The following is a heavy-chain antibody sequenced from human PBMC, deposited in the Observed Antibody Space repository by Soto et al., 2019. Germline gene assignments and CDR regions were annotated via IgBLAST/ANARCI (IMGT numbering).Heavy chain of an antibody. D-gene: IGHD3-9*01. CDR1: GYTFTSYD. V-gene: IGHV1-8*01. CDR3: ARCLHFFFYDIVTGYWPLDY. CDR2: MNPNSGNT. Sequence: GSSVKVSCKASGYTFTSYDINWVRQATGQGLKWMGWMNPNSGNTGYAQKFQGRVTMTRNTSISTAYMELSSLRSEDTAVYYCARCLHFFFYDIVTGYWPLDYSGQGSLVTVSS. J-gene: IGHJ4*02.